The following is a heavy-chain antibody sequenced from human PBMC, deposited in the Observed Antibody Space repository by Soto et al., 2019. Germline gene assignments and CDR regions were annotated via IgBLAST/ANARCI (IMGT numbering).Heavy chain of an antibody. J-gene: IGHJ5*02. V-gene: IGHV4-59*01. CDR3: ARGYCGGDCYSYNWFDP. CDR2: IYYSGST. Sequence: SETLSLTSTVSGGSISSYYWSWIRQPPGKGLEWIGYIYYSGSTNYNPSLKSRVTISVDTSKNQFSLKLSSVTAADTAVYYCARGYCGGDCYSYNWFDPWGQGTLVTVSS. CDR1: GGSISSYY. D-gene: IGHD2-21*02.